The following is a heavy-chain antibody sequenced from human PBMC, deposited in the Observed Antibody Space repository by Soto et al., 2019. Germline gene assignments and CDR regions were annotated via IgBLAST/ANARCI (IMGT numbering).Heavy chain of an antibody. CDR3: AKANSGDDDEFDY. V-gene: IGHV1-2*02. CDR1: GYTFTGYY. Sequence: ASVKVSCKASGYTFTGYYMHWVRQAPGQGLEWMGWINPNSGGSSYAQRFQGRLTMTRDTSSSSAYMELSSLRSDDTAVYYCAKANSGDDDEFDYWGQGTPVTVS. D-gene: IGHD5-12*01. J-gene: IGHJ4*02. CDR2: INPNSGGS.